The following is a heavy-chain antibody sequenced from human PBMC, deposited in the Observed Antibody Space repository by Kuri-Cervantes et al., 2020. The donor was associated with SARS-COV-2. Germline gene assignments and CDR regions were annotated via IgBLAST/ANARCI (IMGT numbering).Heavy chain of an antibody. V-gene: IGHV4-34*01. CDR1: GGSFSGYY. Sequence: GSLRLSCAVYGGSFSGYYWSWIRQPPGKGLKWIGEINHSGSTNYNPSLKSRVTISVDKSKNQFSLKLSSVTAADTAVYYCARDGRAYGSGSRERYGMDVWGQGTTVTVSS. D-gene: IGHD3-10*01. CDR2: INHSGST. CDR3: ARDGRAYGSGSRERYGMDV. J-gene: IGHJ6*02.